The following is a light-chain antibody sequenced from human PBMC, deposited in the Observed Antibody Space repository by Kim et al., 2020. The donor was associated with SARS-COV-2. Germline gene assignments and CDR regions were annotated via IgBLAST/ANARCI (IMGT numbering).Light chain of an antibody. J-gene: IGLJ1*01. V-gene: IGLV2-14*03. CDR1: SGDVGGFNY. CDR3: SSYTSSSTLYV. Sequence: HSSTISCTRTSGDVGGFNYVSWYQQYPGKAPKVMIYDVSNRPSGVSNRFSGSKSGNTASLTISGLQAEDEADYYCSSYTSSSTLYVFGTGTKVTVL. CDR2: DVS.